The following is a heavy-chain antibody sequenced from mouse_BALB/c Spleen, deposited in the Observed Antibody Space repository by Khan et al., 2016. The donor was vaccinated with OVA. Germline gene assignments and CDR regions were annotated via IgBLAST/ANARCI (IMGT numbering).Heavy chain of an antibody. V-gene: IGHV5-17*02. D-gene: IGHD1-1*01. Sequence: EVQGVESGGGLVQPGGSRKLSCAASGFTFNSYGMHWVRQAPEKGLEWVAYISGDSNTIYYADTVKGRFTISRDNPKNTLFLQMTSLMSDDTAMYYGATSYFYGYYFDYWGPGTTLTVS. CDR1: GFTFNSYG. J-gene: IGHJ2*01. CDR3: ATSYFYGYYFDY. CDR2: ISGDSNTI.